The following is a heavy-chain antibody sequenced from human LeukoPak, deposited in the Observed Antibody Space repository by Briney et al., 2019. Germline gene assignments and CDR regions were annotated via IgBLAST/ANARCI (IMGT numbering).Heavy chain of an antibody. Sequence: GGSLRLSRAASGFTFNDYYVSWIRQAPGKGLEWLSYIGSSGGSINYADSVKGRFTISRDNAKNSLSLQMNSLRAEDTAVYYCVGGRTSGSSWPFDYWGQGTLVTVSS. CDR1: GFTFNDYY. D-gene: IGHD6-13*01. V-gene: IGHV3-11*04. J-gene: IGHJ4*02. CDR2: IGSSGGSI. CDR3: VGGRTSGSSWPFDY.